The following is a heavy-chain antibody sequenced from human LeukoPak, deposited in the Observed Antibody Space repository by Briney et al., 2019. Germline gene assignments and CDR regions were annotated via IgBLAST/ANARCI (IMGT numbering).Heavy chain of an antibody. CDR2: ISYDGSNK. CDR3: ARDEEGGIDY. Sequence: HPGGSLRLSCAASGFTFSSYAMHWVRQAPGKGLEWVAVISYDGSNKYYADSVKGRFTISRDNSKNTLYLQMNSLRAEDTAVYYCARDEEGGIDYWGQETLVTVSS. J-gene: IGHJ4*02. CDR1: GFTFSSYA. D-gene: IGHD1-26*01. V-gene: IGHV3-30-3*01.